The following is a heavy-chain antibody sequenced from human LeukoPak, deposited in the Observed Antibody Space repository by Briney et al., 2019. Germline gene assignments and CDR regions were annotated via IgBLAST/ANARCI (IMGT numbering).Heavy chain of an antibody. D-gene: IGHD2-15*01. V-gene: IGHV1-8*01. J-gene: IGHJ4*02. CDR2: MNPNSGNT. Sequence: SVKVSCKASGYTFTSYDINWVRQSTGQRLERIGWMNPNSGNTGYAQKFQGRVTMTRNTSISTAYMELSSLRSEDTAVYYCARPPNCSGGSCYSTGFDYWGQGTLVTVSS. CDR1: GYTFTSYD. CDR3: ARPPNCSGGSCYSTGFDY.